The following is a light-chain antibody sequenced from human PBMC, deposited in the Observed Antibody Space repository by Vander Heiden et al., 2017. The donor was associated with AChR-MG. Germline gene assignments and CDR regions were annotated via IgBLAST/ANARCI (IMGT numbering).Light chain of an antibody. CDR2: SNK. CDR1: SAKSGSNT. Sequence: QSVLPQPPSASGTPGQRGPISGSGSSAKSGSNTVNWYQQLPGTAPKLLIYSNKKRPAGVPDRCSGSNAGTSASIASSGLQSEDEADYYCAAWDDSRNGYVFGTGTKVTVL. CDR3: AAWDDSRNGYV. J-gene: IGLJ1*01. V-gene: IGLV1-44*01.